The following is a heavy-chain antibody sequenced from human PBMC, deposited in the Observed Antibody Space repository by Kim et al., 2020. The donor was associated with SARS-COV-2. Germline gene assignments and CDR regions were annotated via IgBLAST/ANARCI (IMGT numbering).Heavy chain of an antibody. D-gene: IGHD3-22*01. Sequence: DAVKGRFTISRDNAKNSLYLQMNSLRAEDTAVYYCARDISDYSDSSGYYLDYWGQGTLVTVSS. V-gene: IGHV3-11*04. J-gene: IGHJ4*02. CDR3: ARDISDYSDSSGYYLDY.